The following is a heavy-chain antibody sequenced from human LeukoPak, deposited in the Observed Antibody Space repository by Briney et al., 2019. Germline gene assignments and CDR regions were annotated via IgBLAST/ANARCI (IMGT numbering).Heavy chain of an antibody. Sequence: GRSLRLSCAASGFTFSSYAMHWVRQAPGKGLEWVAVISYDGSNKYYADSVKGRFTISRDNSKNTLYLQMNSLRAEDTAVYYCARDGASSSGWYLGYYFDYWGQGTLVTVSS. D-gene: IGHD6-19*01. CDR2: ISYDGSNK. J-gene: IGHJ4*02. CDR1: GFTFSSYA. CDR3: ARDGASSSGWYLGYYFDY. V-gene: IGHV3-30-3*01.